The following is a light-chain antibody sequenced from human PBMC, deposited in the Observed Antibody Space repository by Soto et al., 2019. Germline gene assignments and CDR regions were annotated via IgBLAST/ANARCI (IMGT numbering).Light chain of an antibody. Sequence: QSVLTQPPSVSGSPGQRVTISCTGSSSNIGAGYDVHWYQQLPGTAPRLLIYGNSNRPSGVPDRFSGSKSGTSASLAISGLQAEDEADYYCHSYDSSLSGVVFGGGTKLTFL. CDR3: HSYDSSLSGVV. CDR1: SSNIGAGYD. V-gene: IGLV1-40*01. J-gene: IGLJ2*01. CDR2: GNS.